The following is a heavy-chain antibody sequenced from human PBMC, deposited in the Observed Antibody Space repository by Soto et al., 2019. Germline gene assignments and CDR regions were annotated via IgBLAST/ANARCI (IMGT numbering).Heavy chain of an antibody. CDR3: ARGGGGITIFGVVIKAPYGMDV. D-gene: IGHD3-3*01. CDR2: INHSGST. J-gene: IGHJ6*02. V-gene: IGHV4-34*01. CDR1: GGSFSGYY. Sequence: SETLSLTCAVYGGSFSGYYWIWIRQPPGKGLEWIGEINHSGSTNYNPSLKSRVTISVDTSKNQFSLKLSSVTAADTAVYYCARGGGGITIFGVVIKAPYGMDVWGQGTTVTVSS.